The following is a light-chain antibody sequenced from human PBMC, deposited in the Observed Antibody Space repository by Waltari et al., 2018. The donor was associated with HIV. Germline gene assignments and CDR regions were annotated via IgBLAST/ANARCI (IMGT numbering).Light chain of an antibody. CDR1: SSVFYGSHNRNH. CDR2: WAS. V-gene: IGKV4-1*01. Sequence: DIVMTQSLDYLAVSLGERATIDCKSSSSVFYGSHNRNHLAWYQQKAGQPPKLLIAWASTRESGVPDRFSGSGSGTDFTLTISSLQAEDVAVYYCQQYYTSPKTFGQGTKVEIK. J-gene: IGKJ1*01. CDR3: QQYYTSPKT.